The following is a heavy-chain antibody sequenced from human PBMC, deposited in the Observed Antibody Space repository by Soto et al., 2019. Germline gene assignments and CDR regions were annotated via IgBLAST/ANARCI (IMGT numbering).Heavy chain of an antibody. V-gene: IGHV6-1*01. D-gene: IGHD6-19*01. Sequence: SQTLSLTWAISGDSVSSNTAAWNWIRSSPSRGLEWPGRTYYRSNWRHDYAVSVKSRITVNPDTSKNHFSLQLNSVTPDDTAVYYCARGVAGSGFDLCGQGTLLTFCS. CDR2: TYYRSNWRH. CDR1: GDSVSSNTAA. CDR3: ARGVAGSGFDL. J-gene: IGHJ4*02.